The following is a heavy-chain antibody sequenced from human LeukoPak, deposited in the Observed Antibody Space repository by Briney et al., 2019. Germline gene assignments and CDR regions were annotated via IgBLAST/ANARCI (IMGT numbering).Heavy chain of an antibody. CDR1: GFTFSNYA. Sequence: GGSLRLSCAASGFTFSNYAMNWVRQAPGRGLEWDSAISGSGGSTYYADSVKGRFTISRDNSKNTLYLQMNSLRAEDTAVYYCAGTRLGASPEWGQGTLVTVSS. CDR3: AGTRLGASPE. D-gene: IGHD3-16*01. J-gene: IGHJ4*02. CDR2: ISGSGGST. V-gene: IGHV3-23*01.